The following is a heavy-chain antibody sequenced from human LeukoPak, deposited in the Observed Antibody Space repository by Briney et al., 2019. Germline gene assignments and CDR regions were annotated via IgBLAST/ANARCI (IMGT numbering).Heavy chain of an antibody. D-gene: IGHD3-16*01. Sequence: SETLSLTCAVYGGSFSGHYWSWIRQPPGKGLEWIGEINHSGSTNYNPSLKSRVTISVDTSKNQFSLKLSSVTAADTAVYYCARASLGGLHPWGQGTPVTVSS. CDR1: GGSFSGHY. V-gene: IGHV4-34*01. CDR2: INHSGST. CDR3: ARASLGGLHP. J-gene: IGHJ5*02.